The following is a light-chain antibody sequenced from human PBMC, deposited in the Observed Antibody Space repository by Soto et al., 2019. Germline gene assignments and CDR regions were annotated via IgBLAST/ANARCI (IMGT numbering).Light chain of an antibody. V-gene: IGLV2-14*01. CDR1: NSDVGAYDH. J-gene: IGLJ1*01. CDR2: NVN. CDR3: CSFTVTNTYV. Sequence: QSALTQPASVSASPGQSITISCTGTNSDVGAYDHVSRYQQHPGKAPKLLIYNVNNRPSGISHRFSGSKSGNTASLTISGLQTEDEGDYYCCSFTVTNTYVFGTGTKVTVL.